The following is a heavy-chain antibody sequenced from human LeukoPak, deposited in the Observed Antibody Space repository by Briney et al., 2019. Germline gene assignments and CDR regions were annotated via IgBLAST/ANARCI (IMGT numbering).Heavy chain of an antibody. D-gene: IGHD3-22*01. Sequence: GGSLRLSCAASGFTVSSNYMSWVRQAPGKGLEWVSVIYSGGSTYYADSVKGRFTISRDNSKNTLYLQMNSLRAEDTAVYYCARKYYYDSSGYSDPGAFDIWGQGTVVTVSS. CDR1: GFTVSSNY. V-gene: IGHV3-66*01. J-gene: IGHJ3*02. CDR3: ARKYYYDSSGYSDPGAFDI. CDR2: IYSGGST.